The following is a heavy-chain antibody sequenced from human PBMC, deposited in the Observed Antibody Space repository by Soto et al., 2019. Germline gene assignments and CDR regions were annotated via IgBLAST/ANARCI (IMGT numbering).Heavy chain of an antibody. J-gene: IGHJ4*02. CDR2: ISSSGSTI. Sequence: GGSLRLSCAASGFTFSDYYMSWIRQAPGKGLEWVSYISSSGSTIYYADSVKGRFTISRDNAKNSLYLQMNSLRAEDTAVYYCARDPGYDILTGYFRGYVPTFDYWGQGTLVTVSS. D-gene: IGHD3-9*01. V-gene: IGHV3-11*01. CDR3: ARDPGYDILTGYFRGYVPTFDY. CDR1: GFTFSDYY.